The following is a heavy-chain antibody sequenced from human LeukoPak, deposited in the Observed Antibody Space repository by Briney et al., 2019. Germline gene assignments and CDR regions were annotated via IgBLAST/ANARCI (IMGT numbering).Heavy chain of an antibody. J-gene: IGHJ6*02. D-gene: IGHD3-10*01. Sequence: ASVKVSCKASGYTFTGYYMHWVRQAPGQGLEWMGWINPNSGGTNYARKFQGRVTMTRDTSISTAYMELSRLRSDDTAVYYCARDRITMVRGLIITSGYYYYGMDVWGQGTTVTVSS. V-gene: IGHV1-2*02. CDR2: INPNSGGT. CDR1: GYTFTGYY. CDR3: ARDRITMVRGLIITSGYYYYGMDV.